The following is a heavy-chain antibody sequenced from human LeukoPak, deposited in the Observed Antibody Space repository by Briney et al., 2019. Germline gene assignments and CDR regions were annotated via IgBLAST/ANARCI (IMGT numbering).Heavy chain of an antibody. CDR2: IWYDGSNK. CDR1: GFTFSSYS. J-gene: IGHJ4*02. CDR3: ARDLTYYYDSSGYSDY. V-gene: IGHV3-33*08. D-gene: IGHD3-22*01. Sequence: PGGSLRLSCAASGFTFSSYSMNWVRQAPGKGLEWVAVIWYDGSNKYYADSVKGRFTISRDNSKNTLYLQMNSLRAEDTAVYYCARDLTYYYDSSGYSDYWGQGTLVTVSS.